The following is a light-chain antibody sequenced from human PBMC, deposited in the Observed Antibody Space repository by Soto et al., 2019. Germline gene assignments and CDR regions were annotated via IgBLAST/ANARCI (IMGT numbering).Light chain of an antibody. V-gene: IGKV3-11*01. CDR3: QQRINWPLT. J-gene: IGKJ4*01. CDR2: GAS. CDR1: QSISSH. Sequence: EIVLTQSPDTLSLSPGERATLSCRASQSISSHLAWYQQKPGQAPRLLIYGASTRATGIPARFSGSGSGTDFTLTISSLEPEDFAVYYCQQRINWPLTFGGGTKVEIK.